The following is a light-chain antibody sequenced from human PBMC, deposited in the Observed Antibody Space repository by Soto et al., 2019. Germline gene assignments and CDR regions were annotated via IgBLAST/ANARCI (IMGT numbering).Light chain of an antibody. V-gene: IGKV1-39*01. CDR1: QSISSN. J-gene: IGKJ5*01. CDR3: QQSYSTPPA. Sequence: DIQMTQSPSSLSESVGNRVTITCRASQSISSNLNWYQQKPGKAPKLLIYAASSLQGGVPSRFSGSGSGTEFTLTISSLQPEDFATYYCQQSYSTPPAFGQGTRLEI. CDR2: AAS.